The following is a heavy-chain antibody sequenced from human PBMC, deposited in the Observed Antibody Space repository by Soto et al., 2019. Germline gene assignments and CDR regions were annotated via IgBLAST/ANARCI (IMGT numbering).Heavy chain of an antibody. Sequence: SETLSLTCPVSGGSISSYYWSWIRQPAGKGLEWIGRIYTSGSTNYNPSLKSRVTMSVDTSKNQFSLKLSSVTAADTAVYDCARERYFDWFGGMDVWGQGTTVTVSS. CDR1: GGSISSYY. CDR3: ARERYFDWFGGMDV. J-gene: IGHJ6*02. D-gene: IGHD3-9*01. V-gene: IGHV4-4*07. CDR2: IYTSGST.